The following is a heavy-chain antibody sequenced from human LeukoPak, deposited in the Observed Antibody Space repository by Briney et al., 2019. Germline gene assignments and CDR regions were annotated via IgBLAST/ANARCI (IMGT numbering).Heavy chain of an antibody. D-gene: IGHD3-3*01. J-gene: IGHJ4*02. V-gene: IGHV3-30*18. CDR3: AKDSHPLRFLEWLAPYYFDY. CDR1: GFTFSSYG. Sequence: PGGSLRLSCAASGFTFSSYGMHWVRQAPGKGLEWVSVISYDGGNKYYADSVKGRFTISRDNSKNTLYLQMNSLRAEDTAVYYCAKDSHPLRFLEWLAPYYFDYWGLGTLVTVSS. CDR2: ISYDGGNK.